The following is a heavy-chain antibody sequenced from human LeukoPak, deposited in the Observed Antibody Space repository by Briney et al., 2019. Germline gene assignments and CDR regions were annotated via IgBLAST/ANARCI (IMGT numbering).Heavy chain of an antibody. V-gene: IGHV3-21*01. CDR3: ARDGDPRDGYNYGGGFHI. D-gene: IGHD5-24*01. CDR2: ISGSSSHI. J-gene: IGHJ3*02. CDR1: GFTFSPYA. Sequence: GGSLRLSCAASGFTFSPYAMNWVRQAPGKGLEWVSSISGSSSHIYYADLVKGRFTISRDNAKNSLYLQLNSLRAEDTDVYYCARDGDPRDGYNYGGGFHIWGQGTMVTVSS.